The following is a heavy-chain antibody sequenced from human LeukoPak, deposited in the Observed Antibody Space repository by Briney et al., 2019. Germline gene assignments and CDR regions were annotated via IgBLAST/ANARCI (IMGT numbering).Heavy chain of an antibody. D-gene: IGHD1-20*01. CDR3: ARPPHNWNPGDGDY. CDR1: GYTFTGYY. V-gene: IGHV1-2*02. Sequence: ASVRVSCKASGYTFTGYYMHWVRQAPGQGLEWMGWVNPNSGGTNYAQKFQGRVTMTRDTSISTAYMELSRLRSDDTAVYYCARPPHNWNPGDGDYWGQGTLVTVSS. J-gene: IGHJ4*02. CDR2: VNPNSGGT.